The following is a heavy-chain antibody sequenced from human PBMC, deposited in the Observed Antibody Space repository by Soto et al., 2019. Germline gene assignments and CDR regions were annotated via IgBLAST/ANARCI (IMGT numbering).Heavy chain of an antibody. Sequence: PGESLKISCKGSGYRFTSYWIGWVRQMPGKGLEWMGIIYPDDSDTRYSPSFQGQVTISADKSISTAYLQWSSLNASDTAMYYCARLMSYSGSFWGSYYYYGMDVWGQGTTVTVSS. CDR1: GYRFTSYW. D-gene: IGHD1-26*01. CDR3: ARLMSYSGSFWGSYYYYGMDV. J-gene: IGHJ6*02. CDR2: IYPDDSDT. V-gene: IGHV5-51*01.